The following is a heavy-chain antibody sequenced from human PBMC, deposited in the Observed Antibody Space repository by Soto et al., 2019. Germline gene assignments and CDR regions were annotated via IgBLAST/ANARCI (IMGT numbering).Heavy chain of an antibody. J-gene: IGHJ6*02. CDR1: GYRFTNYW. D-gene: IGHD7-27*01. CDR2: IYPGDSDT. Sequence: GESLKISCKGSGYRFTNYWIGWVRQMPGKGLEWMGIIYPGDSDTRYSPSFQGQVTISADKSISTAYLQWSSLKASDTAMYYCARVPEANWGLSGGEYHYYGMDVWGQGTTVTVSS. V-gene: IGHV5-51*01. CDR3: ARVPEANWGLSGGEYHYYGMDV.